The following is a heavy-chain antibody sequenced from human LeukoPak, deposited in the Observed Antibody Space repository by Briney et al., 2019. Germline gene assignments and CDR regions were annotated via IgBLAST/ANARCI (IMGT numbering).Heavy chain of an antibody. CDR3: ARMTTYYYDSSGYLAY. V-gene: IGHV4-34*01. CDR1: RGSFSGYY. Sequence: SETLSLTCAVYRGSFSGYYWSWIRQPPGKGLEWIGEINHSGSTNYNPSLKSRVTISVDTSKNQFSLKLSSVTAADTAVYYCARMTTYYYDSSGYLAYWGQGTLVTVSS. D-gene: IGHD3-22*01. CDR2: INHSGST. J-gene: IGHJ4*02.